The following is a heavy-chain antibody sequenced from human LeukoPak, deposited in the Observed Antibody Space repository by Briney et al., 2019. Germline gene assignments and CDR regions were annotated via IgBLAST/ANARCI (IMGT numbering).Heavy chain of an antibody. V-gene: IGHV4-59*01. Sequence: MPSETLSLTCAVYGGSFSGYYWSWIRQPPGKGLEWIGYIYYSGSTNYNPSLKSRVTISVDTSKNQFSLKLSSVTAADTAVYYCARGGLRWQIRAFDIWGQGTMVTVSS. CDR1: GGSFSGYY. J-gene: IGHJ3*02. D-gene: IGHD4-23*01. CDR3: ARGGLRWQIRAFDI. CDR2: IYYSGST.